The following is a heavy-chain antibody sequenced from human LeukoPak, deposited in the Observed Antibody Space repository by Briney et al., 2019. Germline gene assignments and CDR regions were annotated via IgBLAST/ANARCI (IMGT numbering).Heavy chain of an antibody. D-gene: IGHD3-22*01. V-gene: IGHV1-8*01. Sequence: GASVKVSCKASGYTFTSYDINWVRQATGQGLEWMGWMNPNSGNTGYAQKFQGRVTMTRNTSISTAYMELSSLRSEDTAVYYCARGGGYYDSSGYYDYYYYGRRLGPRDHGHRLL. CDR3: ARGGGYYDSSGYYDYYYYGRR. CDR1: GYTFTSYD. J-gene: IGHJ6*02. CDR2: MNPNSGNT.